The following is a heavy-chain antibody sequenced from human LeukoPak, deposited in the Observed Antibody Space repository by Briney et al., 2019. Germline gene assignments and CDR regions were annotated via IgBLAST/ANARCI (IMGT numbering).Heavy chain of an antibody. Sequence: PSETLSLTCAVYGGSFSGYYWSWIRQPPGKGLEWIGEINHSGSTNYNPSLKSRVTISVDTSRNQFSLKLSSVTAADTAVHYCARNSRVYATSYYYYYYMDVWGKGTTVTVSS. V-gene: IGHV4-34*01. CDR3: ARNSRVYATSYYYYYYMDV. D-gene: IGHD2-8*01. CDR2: INHSGST. CDR1: GGSFSGYY. J-gene: IGHJ6*03.